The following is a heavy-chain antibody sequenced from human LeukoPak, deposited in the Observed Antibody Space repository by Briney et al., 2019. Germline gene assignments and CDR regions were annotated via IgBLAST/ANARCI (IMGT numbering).Heavy chain of an antibody. CDR3: AREKWEYDGSHFDY. D-gene: IGHD3-22*01. V-gene: IGHV3-53*01. Sequence: GGSLRLSCAASGITFDNYAMHWVRQAPGKGLEWVSVIYSGGRTYYADSVKGRFTISRDDSKNTVSLQMNSLRAEDTAVYYCAREKWEYDGSHFDYWGQGTLVTVSS. CDR2: IYSGGRT. CDR1: GITFDNYA. J-gene: IGHJ4*02.